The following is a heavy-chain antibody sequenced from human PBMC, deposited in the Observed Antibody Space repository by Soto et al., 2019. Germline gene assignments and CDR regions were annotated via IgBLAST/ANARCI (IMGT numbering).Heavy chain of an antibody. CDR3: ARDHDQDIVVVPAAIAWFDP. D-gene: IGHD2-2*02. Sequence: ASVKASCKASGYTFTSYGISWVRQAPGQGLEWMGWISAYNGNTNYAQKLQGRVTMTTDTSTSTAYMELRSLRSDDTAVYYCARDHDQDIVVVPAAIAWFDPWGQGTLVTVSS. CDR1: GYTFTSYG. J-gene: IGHJ5*02. V-gene: IGHV1-18*01. CDR2: ISAYNGNT.